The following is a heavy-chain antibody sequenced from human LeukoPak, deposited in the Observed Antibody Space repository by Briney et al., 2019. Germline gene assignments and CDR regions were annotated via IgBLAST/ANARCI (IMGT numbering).Heavy chain of an antibody. J-gene: IGHJ4*02. CDR3: ARVQRWGYSNYFDY. V-gene: IGHV3-20*04. Sequence: GGPLRLSCAASGFTFDDYGMTWVRQAPGEGLEWVSGINWNADGTGYADSVKGRFTISRDNAKNSLYLQMNSLRAEDTALYYCARVQRWGYSNYFDYWGQGALVTVSS. D-gene: IGHD4-11*01. CDR2: INWNADGT. CDR1: GFTFDDYG.